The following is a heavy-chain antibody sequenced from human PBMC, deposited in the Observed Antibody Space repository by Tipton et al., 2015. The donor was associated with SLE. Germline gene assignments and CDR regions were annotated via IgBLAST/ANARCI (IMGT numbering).Heavy chain of an antibody. CDR2: IHSTGST. D-gene: IGHD3-16*01. J-gene: IGHJ6*02. V-gene: IGHV4-61*10. CDR3: ARAPEGDLLGGMDV. CDR1: GDSISSGSYF. Sequence: TLSLTCSVSGDSISSGSYFWSWIRQPAGKGLEWIGFIHSTGSTNSNLSLKSRATISLDTSKNQFSLRLNSVTAADTAVYYCARAPEGDLLGGMDVWGQGTPVTVSS.